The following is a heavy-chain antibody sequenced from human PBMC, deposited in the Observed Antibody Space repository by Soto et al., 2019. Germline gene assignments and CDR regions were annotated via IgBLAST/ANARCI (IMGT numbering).Heavy chain of an antibody. D-gene: IGHD3-3*01. CDR3: ARDQGITTFGVYSMYYYGMDV. CDR2: INPDNGNS. Sequence: QVQLVQSGAEVKKPGASVKVSCKASGYTFTRSGISWVRQAPGQGLEWLGWINPDNGNSNYAQHLQGRVSLTTDTSTTTAYMELWSLRSVDTAVYYCARDQGITTFGVYSMYYYGMDVWGQGTTVTVSS. CDR1: GYTFTRSG. J-gene: IGHJ6*02. V-gene: IGHV1-18*01.